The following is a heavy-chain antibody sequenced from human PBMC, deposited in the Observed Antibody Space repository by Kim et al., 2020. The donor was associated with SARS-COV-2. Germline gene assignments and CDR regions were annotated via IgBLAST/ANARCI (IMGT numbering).Heavy chain of an antibody. D-gene: IGHD3-3*01. J-gene: IGHJ4*02. Sequence: GVSLRLSCAASGFTFSSYAMSWVRQAPGKGLEWVSAISGGGISTYYADSVKGRFTISRDNSKNTLYLQLNSLRADDTAVYYCAKVPDFWSGSPKNYFDYWGQGTLVTVSS. CDR2: ISGGGIST. CDR3: AKVPDFWSGSPKNYFDY. V-gene: IGHV3-23*01. CDR1: GFTFSSYA.